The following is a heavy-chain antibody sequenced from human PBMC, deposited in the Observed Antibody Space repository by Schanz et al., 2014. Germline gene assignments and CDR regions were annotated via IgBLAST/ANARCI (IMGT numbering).Heavy chain of an antibody. J-gene: IGHJ4*02. Sequence: VQLVESGGGLVQPGGSLRLSCAASGFTFSSYTMNWVRQAPGKGLEWVSAISGSGGSTVYADSVKGRFTISRDNAKNSLFLQMNSLRAEDTAVYYCAKVAPAATYLDSWGLGTLVTVSS. CDR2: ISGSGGST. D-gene: IGHD2-2*01. CDR1: GFTFSSYT. V-gene: IGHV3-23*04. CDR3: AKVAPAATYLDS.